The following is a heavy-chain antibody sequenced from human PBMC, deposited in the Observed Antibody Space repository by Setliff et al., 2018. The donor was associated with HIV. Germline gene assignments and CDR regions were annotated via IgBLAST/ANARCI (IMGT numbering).Heavy chain of an antibody. CDR3: ARGSSGFRSGSYYNTFIDY. V-gene: IGHV1-3*01. Sequence: PRASVKVSCKASGYTFTSYAMHWVRQAPGQRLEWMGWINAGNGNTKYSQKFQGRVTITRDTSASTAYMELSSLRSEDTAVYYCARGSSGFRSGSYYNTFIDYWCQGTLVTVSS. CDR1: GYTFTSYA. CDR2: INAGNGNT. D-gene: IGHD3-10*01. J-gene: IGHJ4*02.